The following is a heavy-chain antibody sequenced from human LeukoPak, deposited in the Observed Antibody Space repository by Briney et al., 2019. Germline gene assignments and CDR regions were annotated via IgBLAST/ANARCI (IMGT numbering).Heavy chain of an antibody. CDR2: IIPIFGTA. CDR1: GYTFTSYG. J-gene: IGHJ4*02. CDR3: ARVGPAAGTSGFDY. Sequence: SVKVSCKASGYTFTSYGISWVRQAPGQGLEWMGGIIPIFGTANYAQKFQGRVTITTDESTSTAYMELSSLRSEDTAVYYCARVGPAAGTSGFDYWGQGTLVTVSS. D-gene: IGHD6-13*01. V-gene: IGHV1-69*05.